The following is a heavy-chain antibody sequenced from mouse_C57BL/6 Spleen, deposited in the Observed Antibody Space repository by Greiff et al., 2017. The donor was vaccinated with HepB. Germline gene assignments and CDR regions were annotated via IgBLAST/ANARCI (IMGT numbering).Heavy chain of an antibody. CDR1: GYTFTSYW. CDR3: ARSFYDYDGAY. CDR2: IDPSDSYT. J-gene: IGHJ3*01. Sequence: VKLQQPGAELVMPGASVKLSCKASGYTFTSYWMHWVKQRPGQGLEWIGEIDPSDSYTNYNQKFKGKSTLTVDKSSSTAYMQLSSLTSEDSAVYYCARSFYDYDGAYWGQGTLVTVSA. V-gene: IGHV1-69*01. D-gene: IGHD2-4*01.